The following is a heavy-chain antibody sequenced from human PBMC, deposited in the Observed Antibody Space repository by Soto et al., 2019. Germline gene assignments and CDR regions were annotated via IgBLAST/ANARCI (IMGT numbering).Heavy chain of an antibody. Sequence: SETLSLTCTVSGGSISSGDYYWSWIRQPPGKGLEWIGYIYYSGSTYYNPSLKSRVTISVDTSKNQFSLKLSSVTAADTAVYYCARDHRITIFGVVAGSYFDYWGQGTLVTVSS. V-gene: IGHV4-30-4*01. CDR1: GGSISSGDYY. D-gene: IGHD3-3*01. CDR3: ARDHRITIFGVVAGSYFDY. CDR2: IYYSGST. J-gene: IGHJ4*02.